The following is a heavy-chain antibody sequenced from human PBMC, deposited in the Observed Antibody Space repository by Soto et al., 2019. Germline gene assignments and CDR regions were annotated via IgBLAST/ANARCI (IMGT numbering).Heavy chain of an antibody. Sequence: SETLSLICTVSGGSITTYYWSWIRQPPGKGLDWIGYIHYSGNTDYNPSLKSRLNTSVDTSKNQLTLKLSSVTAADTAVYYCARLLRPSDSERYYMDVWGKGTTVTVSS. CDR1: GGSITTYY. D-gene: IGHD2-15*01. CDR3: ARLLRPSDSERYYMDV. CDR2: IHYSGNT. J-gene: IGHJ6*03. V-gene: IGHV4-59*08.